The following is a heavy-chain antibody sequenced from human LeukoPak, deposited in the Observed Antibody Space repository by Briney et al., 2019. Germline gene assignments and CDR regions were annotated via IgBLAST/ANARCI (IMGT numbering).Heavy chain of an antibody. Sequence: WVRQPPGKGLEWIGSIYYSGSTYYNPSLKSRVTISVDTSKNQFSLKLSSVTAADTAVYYCARAGYYDSSGYYLWASYYYYMDVWGKGTTVTVSS. J-gene: IGHJ6*03. CDR3: ARAGYYDSSGYYLWASYYYYMDV. CDR2: IYYSGST. D-gene: IGHD3-22*01. V-gene: IGHV4-39*07.